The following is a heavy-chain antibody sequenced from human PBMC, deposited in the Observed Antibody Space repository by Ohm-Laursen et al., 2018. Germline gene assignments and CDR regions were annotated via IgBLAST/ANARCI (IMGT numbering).Heavy chain of an antibody. V-gene: IGHV3-9*01. Sequence: SLRLSCAASGFTFDDYAMHWVRQAPGKGLEWVSGIRWNSGSIGYADSVIGRFTISRDNAKNSLFLQMNSLRAEDTAVYYCASSGSFDYWGQGTLVTVSS. D-gene: IGHD3-22*01. CDR2: IRWNSGSI. CDR3: ASSGSFDY. J-gene: IGHJ4*02. CDR1: GFTFDDYA.